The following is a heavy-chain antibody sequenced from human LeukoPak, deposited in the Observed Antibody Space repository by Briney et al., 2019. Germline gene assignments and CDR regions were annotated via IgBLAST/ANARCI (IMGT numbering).Heavy chain of an antibody. CDR3: AKVDGITIFEVFDY. V-gene: IGHV3-23*01. CDR2: ISGSGGST. J-gene: IGHJ4*02. Sequence: GGSLRLSCAASGFTFSSYAMSWVRQAPGKGLEWISAISGSGGSTYYADPVKGRFTISRDNSKNTLYLQMNSLRAEDTAVYYCAKVDGITIFEVFDYWGQGTLVTVSS. CDR1: GFTFSSYA. D-gene: IGHD3-3*01.